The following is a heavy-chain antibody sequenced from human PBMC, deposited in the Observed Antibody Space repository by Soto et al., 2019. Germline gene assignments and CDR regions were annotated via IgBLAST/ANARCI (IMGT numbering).Heavy chain of an antibody. Sequence: GGSLRLSCAASGFTFSSYAMSWVRQAPGKGLEWVSAISCSGCSTYYAVSVKGRFTISRDNSKNTLYLQMNSLRAEDTAVYYCAKRKYSYGHHFDYWGQGTLVTVSS. D-gene: IGHD5-18*01. CDR2: ISCSGCST. CDR1: GFTFSSYA. V-gene: IGHV3-23*01. CDR3: AKRKYSYGHHFDY. J-gene: IGHJ4*02.